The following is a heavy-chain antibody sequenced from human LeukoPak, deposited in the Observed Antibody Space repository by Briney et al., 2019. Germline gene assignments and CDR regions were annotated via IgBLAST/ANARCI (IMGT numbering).Heavy chain of an antibody. CDR3: ARGSHRGYCTTSNCYTVDY. CDR2: RNPDSGNT. J-gene: IGHJ4*01. V-gene: IGHV1-8*01. CDR1: RYTFTNYD. D-gene: IGHD2-2*02. Sequence: GASVKVSCKAARYTFTNYDINWVRQAPGQGLEWMGWRNPDSGNTGYAQKFQGRVSMTTNTSISTAYMELGGLTSDDTAVYFCARGSHRGYCTTSNCYTVDYWGQGTLVSVSS.